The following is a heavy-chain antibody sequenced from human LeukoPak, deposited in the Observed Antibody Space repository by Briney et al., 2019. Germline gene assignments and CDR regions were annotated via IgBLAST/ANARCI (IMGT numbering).Heavy chain of an antibody. Sequence: PGGSLRLSCAASGFTFSSYWMHWVRQAPGKGLVWVSRINTDGSSTSYADSVKGRFTISRDNAKNTLYLQMNSLRAEDTAVYYCAKDLYDSYFDYWGQGTLVTVSS. V-gene: IGHV3-74*01. CDR1: GFTFSSYW. D-gene: IGHD3-22*01. CDR2: INTDGSST. CDR3: AKDLYDSYFDY. J-gene: IGHJ4*02.